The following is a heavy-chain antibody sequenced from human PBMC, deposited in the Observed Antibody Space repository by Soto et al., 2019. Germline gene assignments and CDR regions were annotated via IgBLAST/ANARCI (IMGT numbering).Heavy chain of an antibody. CDR1: GFTFSSYS. Sequence: EVQLVESGGGLVQPGGSLRLSCAASGFTFSSYSMNWVRQAPGKGLEWVSYISSSSSTIYYADSVKGRFTISRDNAKNSLYLQMNSLRDEDTAVYYCARGPSGYNRPNWFDPWGQGTLVTVSS. CDR3: ARGPSGYNRPNWFDP. J-gene: IGHJ5*02. CDR2: ISSSSSTI. V-gene: IGHV3-48*02. D-gene: IGHD5-18*01.